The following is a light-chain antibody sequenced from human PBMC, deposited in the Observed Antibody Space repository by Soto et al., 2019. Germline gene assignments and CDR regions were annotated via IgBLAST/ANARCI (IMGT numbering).Light chain of an antibody. CDR1: QSVATN. Sequence: VMTQSPATLSVSPGERVTLSCRASQSVATNLAWYQQRPGQAPRLLIYGASKRAIGLPARFSGSGSGTEFTLTISSLQSEDFAVYYCQQYNSWPPITFGQGTRLENK. V-gene: IGKV3-15*01. CDR3: QQYNSWPPIT. CDR2: GAS. J-gene: IGKJ5*01.